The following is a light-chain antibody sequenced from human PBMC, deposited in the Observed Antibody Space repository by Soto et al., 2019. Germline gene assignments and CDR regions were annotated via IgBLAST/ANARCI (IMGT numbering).Light chain of an antibody. CDR3: ETWDSNTHTG. CDR2: LEGSGSY. CDR1: SGHSSYI. J-gene: IGLJ3*02. V-gene: IGLV4-60*02. Sequence: QSVVTQSSSASASLGSSGKLTCTLSSGHSSYIIAWHQQQPGKAPRYLMKLEGSGSYNKGSGVPDRFSGSSSGADRYLTISNLQFEDEADYYCETWDSNTHTGFGGGTQLTVL.